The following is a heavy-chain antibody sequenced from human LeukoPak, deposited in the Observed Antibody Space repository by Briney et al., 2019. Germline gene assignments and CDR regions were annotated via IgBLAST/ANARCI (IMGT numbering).Heavy chain of an antibody. Sequence: GGSLRLSCVGSGFTFTNFAMSWVRQAPGKGLEWVSSITATGGATYYADSVKGRFTISRDKSKNSVFLQMNSLRGEDAAVYYCAKRSSNGWWPGYFQHWGQGTLVTVSS. D-gene: IGHD6-19*01. CDR1: GFTFTNFA. J-gene: IGHJ1*01. V-gene: IGHV3-23*01. CDR3: AKRSSNGWWPGYFQH. CDR2: ITATGGAT.